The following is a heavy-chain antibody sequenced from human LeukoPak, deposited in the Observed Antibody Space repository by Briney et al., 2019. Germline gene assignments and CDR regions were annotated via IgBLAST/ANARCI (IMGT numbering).Heavy chain of an antibody. J-gene: IGHJ4*02. Sequence: GASVKVSCKASGYTFTSYGISWVRQAPGQGLEWMGWISAYNGNTNYAQKLQGRVTMTTDKSTSTAYMELSSLRSEDTAVYYCARDRLRSSSWYVGFDYWGQGTLVTVSS. D-gene: IGHD6-13*01. CDR2: ISAYNGNT. CDR3: ARDRLRSSSWYVGFDY. V-gene: IGHV1-18*01. CDR1: GYTFTSYG.